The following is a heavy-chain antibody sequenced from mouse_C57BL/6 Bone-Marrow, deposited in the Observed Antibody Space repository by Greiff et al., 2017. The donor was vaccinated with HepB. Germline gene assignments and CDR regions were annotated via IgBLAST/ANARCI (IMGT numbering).Heavy chain of an antibody. CDR3: ARYYYGRYYAMDY. CDR1: GYTFTSSG. V-gene: IGHV1-81*01. J-gene: IGHJ4*01. CDR2: IYPRSGNT. D-gene: IGHD2-1*01. Sequence: QVQLQQSGAELARPGASVKLSCKASGYTFTSSGISWVKQRTGQGLEWIGEIYPRSGNTYYNEKFKGKATLTADKSSSTAYMELRSLTSEDSAVYFCARYYYGRYYAMDYWGQGTSVTISS.